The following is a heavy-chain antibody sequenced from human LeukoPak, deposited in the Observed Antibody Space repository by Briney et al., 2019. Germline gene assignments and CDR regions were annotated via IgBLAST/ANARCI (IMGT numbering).Heavy chain of an antibody. J-gene: IGHJ4*02. D-gene: IGHD2-2*01. CDR1: GFTFSSYA. V-gene: IGHV3-30*04. Sequence: GGSLRLSCAASGFTFSSYAMHWVRQAPGKGLEWVAVISYDGSNKYYADSVKGRFTISRDNSKNTLYLQMNSLRAEDTAVYYCAKDRRYCSSTSCYSLDYWGQGTLVTVSS. CDR3: AKDRRYCSSTSCYSLDY. CDR2: ISYDGSNK.